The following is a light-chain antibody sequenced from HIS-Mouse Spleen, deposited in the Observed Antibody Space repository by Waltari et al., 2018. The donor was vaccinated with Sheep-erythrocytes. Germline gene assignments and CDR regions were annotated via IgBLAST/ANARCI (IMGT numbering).Light chain of an antibody. Sequence: EIVLTQSPATLSLSQGDRATLSCRASQSVSSYLAWYQQKPGQAPRLLIYDASNRATGIPARFSGSGSGTDFTLTISSLEPEDFAVYYCQQRSNWYTFGQGTKLEIK. V-gene: IGKV3-11*01. CDR1: QSVSSY. J-gene: IGKJ2*01. CDR3: QQRSNWYT. CDR2: DAS.